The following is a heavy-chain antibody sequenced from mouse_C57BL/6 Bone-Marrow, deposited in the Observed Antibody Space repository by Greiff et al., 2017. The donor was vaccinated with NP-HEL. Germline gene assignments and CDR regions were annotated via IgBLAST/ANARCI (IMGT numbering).Heavy chain of an antibody. D-gene: IGHD1-3*01. CDR1: CHTFTSLW. CDR3: AREYKRSNYAMDY. Sequence: VQPQQPGAELVKPGASVKMSRKAFCHTFTSLWITRVKQRPGQGPEWVGEIYPCSGRTNYNEKFKSKATLTVDTTSSTAYMQISSLTSEDAAVYDCAREYKRSNYAMDYWGQGTSVTVSS. J-gene: IGHJ4*01. CDR2: IYPCSGRT. V-gene: IGHV1-55*01.